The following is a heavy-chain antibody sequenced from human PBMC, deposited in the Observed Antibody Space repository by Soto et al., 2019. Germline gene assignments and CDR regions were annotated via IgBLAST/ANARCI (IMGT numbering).Heavy chain of an antibody. CDR1: GGSFSGYY. CDR3: ARGRGYCSGGSCGRRRGFDY. V-gene: IGHV4-34*01. D-gene: IGHD2-15*01. CDR2: INHSGST. J-gene: IGHJ4*02. Sequence: QVQLQQWGAGLLKPSETLSLTCAVYGGSFSGYYWSWIRQPQGKGRRWMGEINHSGSTNYNPSLKSRVTISVDTSKNQFSLKLSSVTAADTAVYYCARGRGYCSGGSCGRRRGFDYWGQGTLVTVSS.